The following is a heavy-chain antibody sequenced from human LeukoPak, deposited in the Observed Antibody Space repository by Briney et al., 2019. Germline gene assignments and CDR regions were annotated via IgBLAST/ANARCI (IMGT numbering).Heavy chain of an antibody. CDR3: ARAAYGSGSYDVDY. Sequence: KPSETLSLTCAVSGYSISSGYYWGWIRQPPGQGLGWIGSIYHSGSTYYNPSLKSRVTISVDTSKNQFSLKLSSVTAADTAVYYCARAAYGSGSYDVDYWGQGTLVTVSS. V-gene: IGHV4-38-2*01. D-gene: IGHD3-10*01. CDR1: GYSISSGYY. J-gene: IGHJ4*02. CDR2: IYHSGST.